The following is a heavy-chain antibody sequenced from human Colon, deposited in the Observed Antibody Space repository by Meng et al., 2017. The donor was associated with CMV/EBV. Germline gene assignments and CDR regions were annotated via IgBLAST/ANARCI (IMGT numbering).Heavy chain of an antibody. CDR3: AREMPHCGGDCNDY. D-gene: IGHD2-21*01. CDR1: GFNFSDYE. V-gene: IGHV3-48*03. CDR2: INQVGYGSI. Sequence: GESLKISWEVSGFNFSDYEMNWVRQVPGKGLEWISYINQVGYGSIFYAEPVKGRFITSRDNAKNLLFLQMTGLRAEDTAVYYCAREMPHCGGDCNDYWGQGTLVTVSS. J-gene: IGHJ4*02.